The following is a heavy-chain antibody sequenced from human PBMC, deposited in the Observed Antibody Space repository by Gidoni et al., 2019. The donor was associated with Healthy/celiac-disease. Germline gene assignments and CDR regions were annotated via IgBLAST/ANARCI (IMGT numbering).Heavy chain of an antibody. CDR1: GFTFSTYS. D-gene: IGHD3-9*01. J-gene: IGHJ4*02. V-gene: IGHV3-33*01. Sequence: QPGRSLRLSCAASGFTFSTYSMHWVRQAPGKGLEWVAVIWYDGSNKYYADSVKGRFTISRDNSKNTLYLQMNSLRAEDTAVYYCARDHRPYFDWLVGYFDYWGQGTLVTVSS. CDR3: ARDHRPYFDWLVGYFDY. CDR2: IWYDGSNK.